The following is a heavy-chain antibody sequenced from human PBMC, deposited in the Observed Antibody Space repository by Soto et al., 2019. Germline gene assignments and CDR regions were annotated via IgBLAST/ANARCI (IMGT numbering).Heavy chain of an antibody. V-gene: IGHV3-21*01. Sequence: GGSLRLSCAASGFTFSSYSMNWVRQAPGKGLEWVSSISSSSSYIYYADSVKGRFTISRDNAKNSLYLQMNSLRAEDTAVYYCVPAKDDFWSGYYTYYFDYWGQGTLVTVSS. CDR1: GFTFSSYS. J-gene: IGHJ4*02. D-gene: IGHD3-3*01. CDR2: ISSSSSYI. CDR3: VPAKDDFWSGYYTYYFDY.